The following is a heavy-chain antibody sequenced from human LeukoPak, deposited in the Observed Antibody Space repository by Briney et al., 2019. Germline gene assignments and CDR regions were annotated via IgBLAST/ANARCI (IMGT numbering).Heavy chain of an antibody. J-gene: IGHJ3*02. Sequence: GGSLRLSCAASGFTFSSYSMNWVRQAPGKGLEWVSSISSSSSYIYYAGSVKGRFTISRDNAKNSLYLQMNSLRAEDTAVYYCARQIRWYTALDIWGQGTMVTVSS. CDR2: ISSSSSYI. CDR1: GFTFSSYS. D-gene: IGHD4-23*01. V-gene: IGHV3-21*01. CDR3: ARQIRWYTALDI.